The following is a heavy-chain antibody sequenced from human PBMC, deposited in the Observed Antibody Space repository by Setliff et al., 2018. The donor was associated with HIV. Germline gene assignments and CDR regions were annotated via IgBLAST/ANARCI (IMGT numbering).Heavy chain of an antibody. Sequence: ASVKVSCKASGYTFTTYAIHWVRQAPGQRLEWMGWINVGKGNTKYSQEFQGRVTITTDTSTSTAYMELRSLRSDDTAVYYCVIITGTISVRAFDVWGQGNPGHRLL. CDR1: GYTFTTYA. V-gene: IGHV1-3*01. J-gene: IGHJ3*01. CDR3: VIITGTISVRAFDV. D-gene: IGHD1-7*01. CDR2: INVGKGNT.